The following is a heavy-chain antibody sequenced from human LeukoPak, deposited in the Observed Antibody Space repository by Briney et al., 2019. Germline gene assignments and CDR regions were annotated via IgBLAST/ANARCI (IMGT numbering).Heavy chain of an antibody. V-gene: IGHV3-30*02. CDR1: GFTFSHYG. CDR3: AKDFYWAFDY. J-gene: IGHJ4*02. CDR2: IRYDESDK. Sequence: GGSLRLSCATSGFTFSHYGMHWVRQPPGRGLDWVAHIRYDESDKYYADSVKGRFTISRDISKNTVYLQMNSLRAEDTAVYYCAKDFYWAFDYWGQGTLVTVSS. D-gene: IGHD2-8*02.